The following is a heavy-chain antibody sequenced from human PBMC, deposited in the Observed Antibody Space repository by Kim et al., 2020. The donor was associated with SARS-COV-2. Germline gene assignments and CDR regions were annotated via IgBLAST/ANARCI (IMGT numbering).Heavy chain of an antibody. CDR3: ARGALRYSSSWYFDY. CDR1: GGSISSYS. J-gene: IGHJ4*02. D-gene: IGHD6-13*01. Sequence: SETLSLTCTVSGGSISSYSWSWIRQPPGKGLEWIGYIYYSGSTNYNPSLKSRVTISVDTSKYQFSLRLNSVTAADTAVYYCARGALRYSSSWYFDYWGQGTLVTVSS. V-gene: IGHV4-59*13. CDR2: IYYSGST.